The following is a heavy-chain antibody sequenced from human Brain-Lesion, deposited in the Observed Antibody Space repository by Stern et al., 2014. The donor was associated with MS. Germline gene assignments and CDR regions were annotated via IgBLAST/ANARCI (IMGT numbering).Heavy chain of an antibody. CDR1: GFNFSSYW. J-gene: IGHJ4*02. Sequence: EVQLWSLGDAWFSRGGSLRLSCAASGFNFSSYWMHWVRQFPEKGLFWVSQINRDGSDTSYADSVKGRFSISRDNIRNMLYLRMTSLRAEDTAVYYCARGVGDYWGQGARVTVSS. V-gene: IGHV3-74*02. D-gene: IGHD3-16*01. CDR2: INRDGSDT. CDR3: ARGVGDY.